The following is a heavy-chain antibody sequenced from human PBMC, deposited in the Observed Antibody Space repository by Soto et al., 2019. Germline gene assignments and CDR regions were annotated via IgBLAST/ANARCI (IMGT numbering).Heavy chain of an antibody. J-gene: IGHJ6*02. D-gene: IGHD3-9*01. Sequence: PSETLSLTCTLSGGSISSSNNYWGWIRQPPGMGLELIGSIYYSGSTYYNPSLKSRVTISVDTSKNQFSLKLSSVTAADTAVYYCASGYDILTGYPRGDYYGMDVWGQGTTVT. CDR3: ASGYDILTGYPRGDYYGMDV. V-gene: IGHV4-39*01. CDR1: GGSISSSNNY. CDR2: IYYSGST.